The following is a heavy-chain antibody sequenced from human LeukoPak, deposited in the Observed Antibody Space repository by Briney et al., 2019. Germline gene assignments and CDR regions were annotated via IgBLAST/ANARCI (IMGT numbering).Heavy chain of an antibody. V-gene: IGHV5-51*01. CDR1: GYSFTSYW. D-gene: IGHD4-11*01. CDR2: IYPGDSDT. J-gene: IGHJ4*02. Sequence: GESLKISCKGSGYSFTSYWIGWVCQMPGKGLEWMGSIYPGDSDTRYSPSFQGQVTISADKSISTAYLQWSSLKASDTAMYYCARRTDPYYSNYVHFDSSGQGTLVTVSS. CDR3: ARRTDPYYSNYVHFDS.